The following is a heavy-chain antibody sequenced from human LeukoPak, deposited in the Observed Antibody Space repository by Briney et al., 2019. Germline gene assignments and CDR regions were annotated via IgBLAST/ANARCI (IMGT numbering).Heavy chain of an antibody. CDR1: GFTFSSYS. J-gene: IGHJ4*02. Sequence: PGGSLRLSCAASGFTFSSYSMNWVRQAPGKGLEWVSSISSSSSYIYYADSVKGRFTISGDNAKNSLYLQMNSLRAEDTAVYYCARDLLLPPDYDYVSPGPFDYWGQGTLVTVSS. CDR2: ISSSSSYI. V-gene: IGHV3-21*01. D-gene: IGHD3-16*01. CDR3: ARDLLLPPDYDYVSPGPFDY.